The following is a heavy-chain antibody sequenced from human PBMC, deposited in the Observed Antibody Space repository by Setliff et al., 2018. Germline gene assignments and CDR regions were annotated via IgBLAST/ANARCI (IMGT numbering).Heavy chain of an antibody. D-gene: IGHD3-22*01. Sequence: PGESLKISCQGSGYTFTNYWIGWVRQMPGKGLEWMGILKPGDSGIRYSPSFQGQVTISADKSISTAYLQWSSLKASDTAMYYCARHPYYDSSGYYSYFDYWGQGALVTVSS. CDR1: GYTFTNYW. CDR2: LKPGDSGI. V-gene: IGHV5-51*01. CDR3: ARHPYYDSSGYYSYFDY. J-gene: IGHJ4*02.